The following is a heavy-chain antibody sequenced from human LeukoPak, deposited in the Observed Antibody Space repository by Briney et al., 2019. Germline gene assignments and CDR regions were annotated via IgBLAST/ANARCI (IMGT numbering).Heavy chain of an antibody. J-gene: IGHJ5*01. Sequence: ASVKVSCKASGYIFTSYVLHWVRQAPGQGLEWMGWINTNTGNPTYAQGFTGRFVFSSDTSVSTAYLQISSLRAEDTAVYYCARDPYAPPSSDLQRFDSWGQGTLVTVSS. D-gene: IGHD6-19*01. CDR2: INTNTGNP. V-gene: IGHV7-4-1*02. CDR1: GYIFTSYV. CDR3: ARDPYAPPSSDLQRFDS.